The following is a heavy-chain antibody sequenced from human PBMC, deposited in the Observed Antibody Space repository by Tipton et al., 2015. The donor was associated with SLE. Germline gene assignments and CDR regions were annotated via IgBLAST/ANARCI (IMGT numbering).Heavy chain of an antibody. V-gene: IGHV3-30*18. CDR1: GFTFSSYV. J-gene: IGHJ4*02. Sequence: SLRLSCAASGFTFSSYVMHWVRQAPGKGLEWVAVISYDGSNKYYADSVKGRFTISRDNSKNTLYLQMNSLRAEDTAVYYCAKDRQGIDYWGQGTLVTVSS. CDR3: AKDRQGIDY. D-gene: IGHD6-13*01. CDR2: ISYDGSNK.